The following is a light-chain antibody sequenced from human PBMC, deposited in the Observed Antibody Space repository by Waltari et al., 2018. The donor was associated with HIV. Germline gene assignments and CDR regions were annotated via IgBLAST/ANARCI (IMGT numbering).Light chain of an antibody. CDR3: QQSYITPLT. Sequence: DIQITQSPSSLSASVGDRVTITCRASQSMRTYLNWYQQKPGKALTVLIYADSSLQSGVPSSFSGSGSGTDFTLTISSLKPEDFATYYCQQSYITPLTFGGGTKVEIK. V-gene: IGKV1-39*01. CDR1: QSMRTY. J-gene: IGKJ4*01. CDR2: ADS.